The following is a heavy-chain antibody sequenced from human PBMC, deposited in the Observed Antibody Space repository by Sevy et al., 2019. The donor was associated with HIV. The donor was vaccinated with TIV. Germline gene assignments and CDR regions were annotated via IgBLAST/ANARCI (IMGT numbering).Heavy chain of an antibody. CDR2: IWYDGGNK. Sequence: GGSLRLSCAASGFTFSSYGMHWVRQAPGKGLEWVALIWYDGGNKYYADSVKGRFTISRDNSKNTMYLQMNSLRAEDTAVYYCARGAYYFGSGSHPNLDYWGQGTLVTVSS. CDR1: GFTFSSYG. V-gene: IGHV3-33*01. CDR3: ARGAYYFGSGSHPNLDY. D-gene: IGHD3-10*01. J-gene: IGHJ4*02.